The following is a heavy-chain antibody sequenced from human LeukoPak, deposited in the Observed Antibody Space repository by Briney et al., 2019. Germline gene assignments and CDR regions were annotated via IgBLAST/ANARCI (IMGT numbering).Heavy chain of an antibody. J-gene: IGHJ6*02. CDR2: INPNSGGT. Sequence: ASVKVSCKASGYTFTSYGISWVRQAPGQGLEWMGRINPNSGGTNYAQKFQGRVTMTRDTSISTAYMELSRLRSDDTAVYYCAREHIAAAGLYYYYGMDVWGQGTTVTVSS. V-gene: IGHV1-2*06. D-gene: IGHD6-13*01. CDR3: AREHIAAAGLYYYYGMDV. CDR1: GYTFTSYG.